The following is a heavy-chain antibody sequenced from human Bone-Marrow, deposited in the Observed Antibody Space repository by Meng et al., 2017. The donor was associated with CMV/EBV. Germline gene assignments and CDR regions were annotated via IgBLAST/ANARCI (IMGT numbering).Heavy chain of an antibody. V-gene: IGHV3-73*01. Sequence: GESLKISCAASGFTFSGSAMHWVRQASGKGLEWVGRIRSKANSYATAYAASVKGRFTISRDDSKNTAYLQMNSLRAEDTAVYYCAKGTYDFWSGYIRNYYYGMDVWGQGTTVTVSS. CDR3: AKGTYDFWSGYIRNYYYGMDV. CDR1: GFTFSGSA. D-gene: IGHD3-3*01. J-gene: IGHJ6*02. CDR2: IRSKANSYAT.